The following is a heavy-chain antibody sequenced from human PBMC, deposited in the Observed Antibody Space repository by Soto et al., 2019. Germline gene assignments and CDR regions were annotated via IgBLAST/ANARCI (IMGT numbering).Heavy chain of an antibody. CDR1: RGTFSSNS. D-gene: IGHD5-12*01. V-gene: IGHV1-69*01. CDR2: IIPTFGAA. J-gene: IGHJ4*02. Sequence: QVQLVQSGAEVRKPGSSVKVSCKASRGTFSSNSFSWVRQAPGQGFEYVGGIIPTFGAANYAQRFKDRVTFTADESTTTVYMELSSLTPEDTPVYYCAPPYNGHDFIFDFWGQGTLVTVSS. CDR3: APPYNGHDFIFDF.